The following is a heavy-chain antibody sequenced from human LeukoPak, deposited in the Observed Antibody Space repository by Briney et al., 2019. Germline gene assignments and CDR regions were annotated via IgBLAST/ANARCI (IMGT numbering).Heavy chain of an antibody. D-gene: IGHD6-6*01. CDR3: AKDSSSSNYYYGLDV. Sequence: GGSLRLSCAASGFTFSSYSMNWVRQAPGKGLEWVSSISGSGSNTNYADSVKGRFTISRDNSKNTLYLQMNSLRAEDTALYFCAKDSSSSNYYYGLDVWGQGTTVTVSS. V-gene: IGHV3-23*01. J-gene: IGHJ6*02. CDR1: GFTFSSYS. CDR2: ISGSGSNT.